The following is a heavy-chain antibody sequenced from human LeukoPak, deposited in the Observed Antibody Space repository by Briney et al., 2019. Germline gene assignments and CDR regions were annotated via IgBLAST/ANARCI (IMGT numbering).Heavy chain of an antibody. CDR3: ARQLSAYRIYYMDV. D-gene: IGHD1-14*01. CDR1: GGSISSSTYY. Sequence: PSETLSLTCTVSGGSISSSTYYWGWIRLSPGKGLEWIGSIYYSGTTYYNPSLKSRVTISVDTSKNQFSLRLSSVTAADTAVYYCARQLSAYRIYYMDVWGKGTTVTVSS. CDR2: IYYSGTT. V-gene: IGHV4-39*01. J-gene: IGHJ6*03.